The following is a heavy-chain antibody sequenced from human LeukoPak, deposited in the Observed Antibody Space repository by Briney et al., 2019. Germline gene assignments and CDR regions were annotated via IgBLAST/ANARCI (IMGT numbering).Heavy chain of an antibody. Sequence: SETLSLTCTVSGASMGSFFWTWIRQPPGKGLEWIGHIYYSRSTNYNPSLKSRVTMSIDTSKNQFSLKLRSVTAADTAVYYCARGSWAPAMTTPPPDFDYWGQGTLVTVSP. V-gene: IGHV4-59*01. CDR1: GASMGSFF. CDR3: ARGSWAPAMTTPPPDFDY. CDR2: IYYSRST. J-gene: IGHJ4*02. D-gene: IGHD1-14*01.